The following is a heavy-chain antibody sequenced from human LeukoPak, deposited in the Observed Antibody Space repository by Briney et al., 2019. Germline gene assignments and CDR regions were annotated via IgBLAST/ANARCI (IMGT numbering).Heavy chain of an antibody. CDR3: AKSYGGNDNYFDY. Sequence: PGESLKISCKGSGYSFTNYWIGWVRQMSGKGLEWMGIIYPGDSDTRYRPSFQGQVTISADKSSSTAYLQWSSLKASDTAMYYCAKSYGGNDNYFDYWGQGTLVTVSS. D-gene: IGHD4-23*01. V-gene: IGHV5-51*01. CDR2: IYPGDSDT. CDR1: GYSFTNYW. J-gene: IGHJ4*02.